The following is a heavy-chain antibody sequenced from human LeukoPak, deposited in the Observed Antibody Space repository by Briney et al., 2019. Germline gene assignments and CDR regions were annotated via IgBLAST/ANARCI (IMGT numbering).Heavy chain of an antibody. CDR1: GFTFSDYY. V-gene: IGHV3-11*04. Sequence: PGGSLRLSCAASGFTFSDYYMSWIRQAPGKGLEWISYISGGGSTIYYADSVKGRFTISRGNAKNSLYLQMNSLRGDDTAVYYCAKDGTSYYYIYYWGQGTLVTVSS. J-gene: IGHJ4*02. CDR3: AKDGTSYYYIYY. D-gene: IGHD2/OR15-2a*01. CDR2: ISGGGSTI.